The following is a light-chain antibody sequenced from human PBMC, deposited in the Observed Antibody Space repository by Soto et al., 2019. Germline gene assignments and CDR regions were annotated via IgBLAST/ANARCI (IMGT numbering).Light chain of an antibody. Sequence: AIQMTQSPSSLSASVGDRVTITCRASQDIRTELGWYQQKPGNAPKLLIYATSILQSGVPSRFSGIGSGTDFTLTISSLQPEDFATYYCLQYYSYPRTFGQGTTVEIK. CDR3: LQYYSYPRT. V-gene: IGKV1-6*01. J-gene: IGKJ1*01. CDR1: QDIRTE. CDR2: ATS.